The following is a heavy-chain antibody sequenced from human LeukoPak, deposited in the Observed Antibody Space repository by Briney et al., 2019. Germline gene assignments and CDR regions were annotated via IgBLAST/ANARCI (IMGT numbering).Heavy chain of an antibody. CDR2: ISYDGSNK. CDR1: GFTFSSYA. V-gene: IGHV3-30*04. D-gene: IGHD4-17*01. CDR3: ARRTTLGFDY. Sequence: GRSLRLSCAASGFTFSSYAMHWVRQAPGKGLEWVAVISYDGSNKYYADSVKGRFTISRDNSKNTLYLQMNSLRAEDTAVYYCARRTTLGFDYWGQGTLVTVSS. J-gene: IGHJ4*02.